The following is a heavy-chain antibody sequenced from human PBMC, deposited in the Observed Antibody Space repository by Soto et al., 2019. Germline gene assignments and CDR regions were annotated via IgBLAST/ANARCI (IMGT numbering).Heavy chain of an antibody. D-gene: IGHD1-1*01. CDR1: GFTFSNYG. CDR3: AKSRDAYNFYFYYGMDV. V-gene: IGHV3-30*18. CDR2: ILYDGSNK. J-gene: IGHJ6*02. Sequence: GGSLRLSCAASGFTFSNYGMHWVRQTPGEGLEWVALILYDGSNKYYADSVKGRFTISRDNSKNTLYLQVSSLRAEDTAVYYCAKSRDAYNFYFYYGMDVWGQGTSVTVSS.